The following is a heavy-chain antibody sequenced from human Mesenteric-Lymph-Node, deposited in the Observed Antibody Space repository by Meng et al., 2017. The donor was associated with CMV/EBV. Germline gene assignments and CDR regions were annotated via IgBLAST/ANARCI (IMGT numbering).Heavy chain of an antibody. Sequence: SETLSLTCTVSGGSVSSGSYYWSWIRQPPGKGLEWIGYIYYSGNTNYNPSLTSRVTISVDTSKNQFSLKLSSVTAADTAVYYCARRYCSSTSCYGGMDVWGQGTTVTVSS. CDR1: GGSVSSGSYY. J-gene: IGHJ6*02. CDR3: ARRYCSSTSCYGGMDV. V-gene: IGHV4-61*01. CDR2: IYYSGNT. D-gene: IGHD2-2*01.